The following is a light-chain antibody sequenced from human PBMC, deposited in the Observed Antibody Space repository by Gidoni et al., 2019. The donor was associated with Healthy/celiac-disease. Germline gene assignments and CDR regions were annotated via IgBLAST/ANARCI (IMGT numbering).Light chain of an antibody. CDR1: QSVSSY. CDR2: DAS. V-gene: IGKV3-11*01. J-gene: IGKJ3*01. CDR3: QQRSNWQFT. Sequence: EIVLTQSTATLSWSPGERATLSCRASQSVSSYLAWYQQKPGQAPMLLIYDASNRATGIPARFSGSGSGTDFTLTISSLEPEDFAVYYCQQRSNWQFTFGPGTKVDIK.